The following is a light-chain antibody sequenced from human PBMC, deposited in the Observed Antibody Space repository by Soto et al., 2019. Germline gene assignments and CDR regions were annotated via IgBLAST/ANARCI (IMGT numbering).Light chain of an antibody. Sequence: QSVLTQPPSVSAAPGQKVTISCSGSNPNIGNNYVSWYRQAPGTAPQLLIYENNKRPSGIPDRFSGSKSGTSATLAITGLQTGDEADYYCGPWDSGLMAGVFGGGTKLTVL. CDR3: GPWDSGLMAGV. V-gene: IGLV1-51*01. J-gene: IGLJ3*02. CDR1: NPNIGNNY. CDR2: ENN.